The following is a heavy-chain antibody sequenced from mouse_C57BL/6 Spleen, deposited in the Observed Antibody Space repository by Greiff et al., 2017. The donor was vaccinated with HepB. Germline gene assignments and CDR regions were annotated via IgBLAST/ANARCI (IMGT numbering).Heavy chain of an antibody. D-gene: IGHD1-1*01. J-gene: IGHJ2*01. CDR1: GFNIKDYY. CDR2: IDPEDGDT. CDR3: TTDYYGSSYFGY. V-gene: IGHV14-1*01. Sequence: VQLQQSGAELVRPGASVKLSCTASGFNIKDYYMHWVKQRPEQGLEWIGRIDPEDGDTEYAPKFQGKATMTADTSSNTAYLQLSSLTSEDTAVYYCTTDYYGSSYFGYWGQGTTLTVSS.